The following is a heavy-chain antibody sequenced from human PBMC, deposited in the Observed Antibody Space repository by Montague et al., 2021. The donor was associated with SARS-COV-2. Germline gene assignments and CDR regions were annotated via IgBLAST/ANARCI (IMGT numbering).Heavy chain of an antibody. CDR2: IFRSGAT. Sequence: SETLSLTCTVSGDSISDYYWSWIRQPPGMGLEWIGYIFRSGATNYNPPLKSRVIISLDTSKNQFSLRLSSVTAADTAFYYCARTSRGLRYFYGVDVWGQGTTVTVSS. CDR1: GDSISDYY. J-gene: IGHJ6*02. V-gene: IGHV4-59*01. D-gene: IGHD3-10*01. CDR3: ARTSRGLRYFYGVDV.